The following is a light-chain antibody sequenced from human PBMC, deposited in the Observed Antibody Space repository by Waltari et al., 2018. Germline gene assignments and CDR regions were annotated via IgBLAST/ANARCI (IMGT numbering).Light chain of an antibody. V-gene: IGLV3-21*04. CDR3: QVWGRTSDHPV. CDR2: YNG. CDR1: HIVNEV. J-gene: IGLJ3*02. Sequence: SYVLTQPASVSVAPGKTARIPCGEKHIVNEVVHWYQQKPGQAPVVVIYYNGDRPSGVPERFSGTNSGNTATLSISRVEVGDEADYYCQVWGRTSDHPVFGGGTKLTVL.